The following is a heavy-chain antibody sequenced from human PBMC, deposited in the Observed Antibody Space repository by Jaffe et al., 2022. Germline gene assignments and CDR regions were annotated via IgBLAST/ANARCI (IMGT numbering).Heavy chain of an antibody. CDR1: GDSITSNNW. J-gene: IGHJ4*02. Sequence: QVQLQESGPGLVKPSGTLSLTCVVSGDSITSNNWWTWIRQSPGKGLEWIGEIHHSGRTEYNPSLKSRVTISVDKSKNQFSLNLSSVTAADTAVYYCTSASYYKSDYWGQGTLVTVSS. CDR3: TSASYYKSDY. D-gene: IGHD3-10*01. V-gene: IGHV4-4*02. CDR2: IHHSGRT.